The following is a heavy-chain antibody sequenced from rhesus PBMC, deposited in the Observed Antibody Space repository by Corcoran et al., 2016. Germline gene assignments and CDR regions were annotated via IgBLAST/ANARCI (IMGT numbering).Heavy chain of an antibody. CDR1: GGSISSSTW. D-gene: IGHD4-35*01. V-gene: IGHV4-93*02. CDR3: ARRNYGNSWDY. CDR2: IYESGRSH. Sequence: QVQLQESGPAVVKPSETLSLTCAVSGGSISSSTWWSWICQSPGKGLEWIGGIYESGRSHRHNPALKRRVTISIDTSKNQFSLKLSSVTAADTAVYYCARRNYGNSWDYWGQGVLVTVSS. J-gene: IGHJ4*01.